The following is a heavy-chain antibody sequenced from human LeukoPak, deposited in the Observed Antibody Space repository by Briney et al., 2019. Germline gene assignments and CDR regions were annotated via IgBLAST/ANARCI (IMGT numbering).Heavy chain of an antibody. Sequence: GASVKVSCKASGYTFTSYGISWVRQAPGQGLEWMGWISAYNGNTNYAQKLQGRVTMTTDTSTSTAYMELRSLRSDDTAVYYCARGDYDILTGYFFPFHYWGQGTLVTVSS. CDR2: ISAYNGNT. J-gene: IGHJ4*02. D-gene: IGHD3-9*01. CDR3: ARGDYDILTGYFFPFHY. CDR1: GYTFTSYG. V-gene: IGHV1-18*01.